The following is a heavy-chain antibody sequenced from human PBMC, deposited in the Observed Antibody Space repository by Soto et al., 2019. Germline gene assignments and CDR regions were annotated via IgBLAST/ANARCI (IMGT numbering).Heavy chain of an antibody. J-gene: IGHJ4*02. CDR2: IIPILGIA. V-gene: IGHV1-69*02. Sequence: QVQLVQSGAEVKKPGSSVKVSCKASGGTFSSYTISWVRQAPGQGLEWMGRIIPILGIANYAQKFQGRVTITADKSTSTAYMELNSLRSEDTAVYYCARVGNYYDSSGYPYWGQGNLVTVSS. D-gene: IGHD3-22*01. CDR3: ARVGNYYDSSGYPY. CDR1: GGTFSSYT.